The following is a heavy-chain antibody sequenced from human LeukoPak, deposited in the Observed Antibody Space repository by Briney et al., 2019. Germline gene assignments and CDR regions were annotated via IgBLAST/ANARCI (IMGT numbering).Heavy chain of an antibody. J-gene: IGHJ4*02. CDR2: IYYSGSP. D-gene: IGHD3-22*01. CDR1: GGSISSYY. V-gene: IGHV4-59*08. Sequence: PSETLSLTCTVSGGSISSYYWSWIRQPPGKGLEWIGYIYYSGSPNYNPSLKSRVTMSVDTSKNQFSLKLSSVTAADTAVYYCARAIRDTTYYYDSSGYFFDYWGQGTLVTVSS. CDR3: ARAIRDTTYYYDSSGYFFDY.